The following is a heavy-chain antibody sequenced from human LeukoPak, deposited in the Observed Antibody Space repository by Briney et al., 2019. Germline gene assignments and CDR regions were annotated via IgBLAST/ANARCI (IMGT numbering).Heavy chain of an antibody. CDR3: ATTGDLHYYYYYMDV. Sequence: GGSLRLSCAASGFTFSSYAMHWVRQAPGKGLEWVAVISYDGSNKYCADSVKGRFTISRDNSKNTLYLQMNSLRAEDTAVYYCATTGDLHYYYYYMDVWGKGTTVTVSS. J-gene: IGHJ6*03. CDR1: GFTFSSYA. CDR2: ISYDGSNK. V-gene: IGHV3-30*04. D-gene: IGHD7-27*01.